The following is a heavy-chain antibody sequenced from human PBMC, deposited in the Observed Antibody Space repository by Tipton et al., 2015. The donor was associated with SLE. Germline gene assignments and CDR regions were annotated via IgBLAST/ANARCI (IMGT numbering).Heavy chain of an antibody. D-gene: IGHD2-8*02. CDR3: ASGGLYWLD. CDR2: INHSGST. CDR1: GGSFSGYY. Sequence: TLSLTCAVYGGSFSGYYWSWIRQPPGKGLEWIGEINHSGSTNYNPSLKSRVTISVDTSKNQFSLKLRSVTAADTAVYYCASGGLYWLDWGQGTLVTVSS. V-gene: IGHV4-34*01. J-gene: IGHJ4*02.